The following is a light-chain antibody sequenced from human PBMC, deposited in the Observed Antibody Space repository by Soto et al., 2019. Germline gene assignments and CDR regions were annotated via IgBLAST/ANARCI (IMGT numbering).Light chain of an antibody. CDR3: QQRANWPPYT. Sequence: EIVLTQSPATLSLSPGERATLSCRTSQSVSIYLAWYQQKPGQAPRLLIYDASNRATGIPARFSGSGSGTDFTLTTSSLEPEDFAVYYCQQRANWPPYTFGQGTKLEI. CDR1: QSVSIY. J-gene: IGKJ2*01. V-gene: IGKV3-11*01. CDR2: DAS.